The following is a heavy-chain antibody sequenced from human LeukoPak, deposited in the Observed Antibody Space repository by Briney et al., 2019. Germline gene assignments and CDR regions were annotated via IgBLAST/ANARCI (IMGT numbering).Heavy chain of an antibody. V-gene: IGHV3-53*01. CDR1: GFTVNSNY. Sequence: GGSLRLSCAASGFTVNSNYMSWVRQAPGKGLEWVSVIHSGGNKYYADSVKGRFTISRDKSKNTVYLQMSSLRAEDTAVYYCARGGGASFFDYWGQGTLVTVSS. J-gene: IGHJ4*02. CDR2: IHSGGNK. CDR3: ARGGGASFFDY.